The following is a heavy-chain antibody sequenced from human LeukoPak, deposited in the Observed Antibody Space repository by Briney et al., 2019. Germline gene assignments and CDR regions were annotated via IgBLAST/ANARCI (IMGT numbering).Heavy chain of an antibody. Sequence: GGSLRLSCAASGFTVSRNYMSWVRQAPGKGLEWVSLTYSDGSTSYTDSVKGRFTISRDNSKNTLYLQMNSLRAEDTAVYYCAKLFGIVVVPAAIDYWGQGTLVTVSS. CDR2: TYSDGST. CDR3: AKLFGIVVVPAAIDY. J-gene: IGHJ4*02. D-gene: IGHD2-2*01. V-gene: IGHV3-53*01. CDR1: GFTVSRNY.